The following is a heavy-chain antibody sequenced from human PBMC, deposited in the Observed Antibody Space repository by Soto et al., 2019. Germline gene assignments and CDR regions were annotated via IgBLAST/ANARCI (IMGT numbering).Heavy chain of an antibody. CDR1: AFTFSSYA. CDR3: AREGAVGGYIAPEGPFDY. CDR2: ISYDGSNK. D-gene: IGHD3-16*02. Sequence: GGSLRLSCAASAFTFSSYAMHWVRQAPGKGLEWVAVISYDGSNKYYADSVKGRFTISRDNSKNTLYVQMNSLRAEDTAVYYCAREGAVGGYIAPEGPFDYWGQGTLVTVSS. J-gene: IGHJ4*02. V-gene: IGHV3-30-3*01.